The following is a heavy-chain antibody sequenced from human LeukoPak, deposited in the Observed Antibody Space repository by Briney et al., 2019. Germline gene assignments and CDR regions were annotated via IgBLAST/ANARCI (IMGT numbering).Heavy chain of an antibody. J-gene: IGHJ4*02. D-gene: IGHD2-2*01. V-gene: IGHV3-21*01. CDR3: ARDVSCSSTSCSGHFDY. CDR2: ISSSRSYI. CDR1: GFTFSSYR. Sequence: GGSLRLSCAASGFTFSSYRMNWVRQAPGKGLEWVSYISSSRSYIYYADSAKGRFTISRDNAKNSLYLQMNSLRAEDTAVYYCARDVSCSSTSCSGHFDYWGQGTLVTVSS.